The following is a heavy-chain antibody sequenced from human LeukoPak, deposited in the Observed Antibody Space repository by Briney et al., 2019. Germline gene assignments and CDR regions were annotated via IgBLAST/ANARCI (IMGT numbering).Heavy chain of an antibody. CDR2: IHFTGCT. CDR3: ASTGYCIGGSCYSNYFDH. J-gene: IGHJ4*02. CDR1: GVSITSFY. V-gene: IGHV4-59*08. Sequence: SQSLSLTCTVSGVSITSFYWSWIRQPPGKGLEWIGYIHFTGCTNYNPSLKSRVTVSLDTTKNQVSLKLSAVSAADTAVYYCASTGYCIGGSCYSNYFDHWGQGTLVTVSS. D-gene: IGHD2-15*01.